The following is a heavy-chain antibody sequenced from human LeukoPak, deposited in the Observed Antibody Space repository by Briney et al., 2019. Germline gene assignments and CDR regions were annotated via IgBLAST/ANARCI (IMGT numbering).Heavy chain of an antibody. V-gene: IGHV3-30*04. Sequence: PGGSLRLSCAASGFTFSSYAMHWVRQAPGKGLEWVAITSYDGSNKYYADSVKGRFSISRDNSKNTLYRQMSSLRPEDTAVYYCARDSDWVAATGPGAYWGQGTLVTVSS. CDR1: GFTFSSYA. CDR3: ARDSDWVAATGPGAY. J-gene: IGHJ4*02. CDR2: TSYDGSNK. D-gene: IGHD6-13*01.